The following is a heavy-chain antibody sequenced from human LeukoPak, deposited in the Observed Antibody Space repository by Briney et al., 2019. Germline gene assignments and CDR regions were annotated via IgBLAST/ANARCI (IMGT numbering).Heavy chain of an antibody. CDR1: GYTFSKYG. Sequence: VASVKVSCEASGYTFSKYGITWVRQAPGQGLEWMGWISADNGDTYFTQKIQGRLTLTTDTSATTAYMELTNLRSDDTAVYYCATGLDSSSWHVNLDHWGQGTLVTVSS. J-gene: IGHJ4*02. D-gene: IGHD6-13*01. CDR2: ISADNGDT. V-gene: IGHV1-18*01. CDR3: ATGLDSSSWHVNLDH.